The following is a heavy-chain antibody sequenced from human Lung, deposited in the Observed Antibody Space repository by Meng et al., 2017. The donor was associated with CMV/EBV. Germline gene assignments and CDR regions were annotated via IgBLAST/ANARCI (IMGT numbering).Heavy chain of an antibody. CDR1: GDTFSSYS. Sequence: ASXXVSXKASGDTFSSYSMSWVRQAPGQGLEWMGIINPSGGRTSYAQKFQGRVTMTRDTSTSTVYMELSSLRSEDTAVYYCARDNEALEGYQMLYKRESWFDPWXQGTXVTVSS. CDR3: ARDNEALEGYQMLYKRESWFDP. CDR2: INPSGGRT. V-gene: IGHV1-46*01. D-gene: IGHD2-2*02. J-gene: IGHJ5*02.